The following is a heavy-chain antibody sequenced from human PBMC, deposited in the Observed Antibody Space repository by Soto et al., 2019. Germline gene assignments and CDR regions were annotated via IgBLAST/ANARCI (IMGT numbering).Heavy chain of an antibody. J-gene: IGHJ4*02. CDR3: ARNRDGVDY. Sequence: PGGSLRLSFAASGFTFSSYGMHWVRQAPGKGLEWVAVISYDGSNKYYADYVKGRFTISRDNSKNTLYLQMNILRAEDTAVYYCARNRDGVDYWGQGTLVTVSS. V-gene: IGHV3-30*03. CDR1: GFTFSSYG. CDR2: ISYDGSNK.